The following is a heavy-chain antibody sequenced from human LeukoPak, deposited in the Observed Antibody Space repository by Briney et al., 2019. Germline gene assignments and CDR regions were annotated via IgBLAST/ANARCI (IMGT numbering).Heavy chain of an antibody. CDR1: GFTFSSYA. Sequence: GGSLRLSCAASGFTFSSYAMHWVRQAPGKGLEWVSVISYDGSNKYYADSVKGRFTISRDNSKNTLYLQMNSLRAEDTAVYYCARDPTGGNPAFFDYWGQGTLVIVSS. V-gene: IGHV3-30*04. J-gene: IGHJ4*02. CDR3: ARDPTGGNPAFFDY. CDR2: ISYDGSNK. D-gene: IGHD2-8*02.